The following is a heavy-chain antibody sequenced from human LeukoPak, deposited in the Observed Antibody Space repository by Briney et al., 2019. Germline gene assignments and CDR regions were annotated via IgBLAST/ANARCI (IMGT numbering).Heavy chain of an antibody. V-gene: IGHV4-38-2*02. D-gene: IGHD6-25*01. Sequence: PSETLSLTCTVSGYSISSGYYWSWIRQPPGKGLEWIGEINHSGSTNYNPSLKSRVTISVDTSKNQFSLKLSSVTAADTAVYYCARHQRVSSRGGVDYWGQGTLVTVSS. CDR2: INHSGST. CDR1: GYSISSGYY. J-gene: IGHJ4*02. CDR3: ARHQRVSSRGGVDY.